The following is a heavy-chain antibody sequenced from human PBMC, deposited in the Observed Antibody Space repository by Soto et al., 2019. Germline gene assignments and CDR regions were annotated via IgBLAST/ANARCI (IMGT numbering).Heavy chain of an antibody. CDR3: AKDFGDIVVEPAPIIYYGMDV. CDR1: GFNCMSYG. CDR2: ISYDGSDK. D-gene: IGHD2-2*02. Sequence: RGSLRLSCAASGFNCMSYGMHWFRQAPGKGLEWVTLISYDGSDKYYADSVKGRFTISRDNSKNTVYLQMNSLRPEDTAVYYCAKDFGDIVVEPAPIIYYGMDVWGQGTTVTVSS. V-gene: IGHV3-30*18. J-gene: IGHJ6*02.